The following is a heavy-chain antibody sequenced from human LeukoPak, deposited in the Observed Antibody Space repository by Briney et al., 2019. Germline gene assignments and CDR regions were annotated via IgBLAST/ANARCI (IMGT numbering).Heavy chain of an antibody. J-gene: IGHJ4*02. CDR3: ASSIVVLTAIEY. V-gene: IGHV4-30-2*01. CDR1: GGSISSGGYY. CDR2: IYHSGST. Sequence: SETLSLTCTVSGGSISSGGYYWSWIRQPPGKGLEWIGYIYHSGSTYYNPSLKSRVTISVDRSKNQFSLKLSSVTAADTAVYYCASSIVVLTAIEYWGQGTLVTVSS. D-gene: IGHD2-21*02.